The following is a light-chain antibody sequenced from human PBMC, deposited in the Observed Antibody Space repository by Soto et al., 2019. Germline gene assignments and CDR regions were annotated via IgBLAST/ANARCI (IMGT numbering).Light chain of an antibody. Sequence: DIHMTQSPSSVSASVGDRFTITCRASLGISTWLAWYQQKPGKAPNLLIYATSSLQSGVPSRFSGSGSGTDFPITIRSLQPEDFAPYYCQHTYTFPLTFVPGTKVDI. CDR1: LGISTW. CDR2: ATS. V-gene: IGKV1-12*01. CDR3: QHTYTFPLT. J-gene: IGKJ3*01.